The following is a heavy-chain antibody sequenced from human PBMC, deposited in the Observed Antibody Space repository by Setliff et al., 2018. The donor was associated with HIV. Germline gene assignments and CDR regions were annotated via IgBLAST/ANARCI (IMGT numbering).Heavy chain of an antibody. D-gene: IGHD3-10*01. J-gene: IGHJ4*02. CDR3: ARIKAFGSGSYPLDF. CDR1: SSISSGGYY. V-gene: IGHV4-61*09. Sequence: PSETLSLTCSVSSSISSGGYYWTWIRQPAGKGLEWIGHVSTSGNTNYNPSLKSRITISLDTSKSHFSLKLHSVTAADTAVYYCARIKAFGSGSYPLDFWGQGTPVT. CDR2: VSTSGNT.